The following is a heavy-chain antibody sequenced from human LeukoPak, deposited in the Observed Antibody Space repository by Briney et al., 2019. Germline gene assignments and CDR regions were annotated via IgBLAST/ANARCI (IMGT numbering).Heavy chain of an antibody. J-gene: IGHJ4*02. CDR2: IYPDDSDT. D-gene: IGHD2-2*02. V-gene: IGHV5-51*01. CDR3: AIGGDSTTSCYRCFDY. Sequence: TGESLKISCKGSGYRFTSYWIGWVRQMPGKGLEWMGLIYPDDSDTRYSPSFQGQVTISADKSISTAYLQWSSLKASDTAMYYCAIGGDSTTSCYRCFDYWGQGTLVTASS. CDR1: GYRFTSYW.